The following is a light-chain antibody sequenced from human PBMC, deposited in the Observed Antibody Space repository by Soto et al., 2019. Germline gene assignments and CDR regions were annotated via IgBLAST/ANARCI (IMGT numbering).Light chain of an antibody. V-gene: IGLV8-61*01. Sequence: QAVVTQEPSLSVSPGRTVTLTCTLKTGAVSTAYYPSWYQQTPGQSPRTLIYYTNTHSSGVPDRFYGSILGNRAALTITGAHADDESDYYCMLYMGSSIWVFGGGTQLTVL. CDR1: TGAVSTAYY. CDR3: MLYMGSSIWV. CDR2: YTN. J-gene: IGLJ3*02.